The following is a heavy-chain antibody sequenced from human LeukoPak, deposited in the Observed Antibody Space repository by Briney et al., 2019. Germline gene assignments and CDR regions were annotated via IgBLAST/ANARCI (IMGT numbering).Heavy chain of an antibody. J-gene: IGHJ4*02. CDR3: AHASWQYGFSDY. Sequence: SGPTLVKPTQTLTLACTFSGFSLSTSGVGVGWIRQPPGKALEWLALIYWDDDKRYSPSLKSRLTITKDTSKSQVVLTMTNMDPVDTATYYCAHASWQYGFSDYWGQGTLVTVSS. CDR2: IYWDDDK. CDR1: GFSLSTSGVG. V-gene: IGHV2-5*02. D-gene: IGHD2-2*01.